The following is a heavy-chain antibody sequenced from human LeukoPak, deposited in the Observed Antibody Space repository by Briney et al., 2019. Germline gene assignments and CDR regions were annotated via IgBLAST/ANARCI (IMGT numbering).Heavy chain of an antibody. V-gene: IGHV5-51*01. CDR2: IYPGDSDT. CDR1: GYTFHSYW. CDR3: ARQESRALPPDP. J-gene: IGHJ5*02. D-gene: IGHD1-26*01. Sequence: GESLKISCKGSGYTFHSYWIAWVRQMPGKGLEWMGIIYPGDSDTRYSPSFQGQVTISADKSIRTAYLQWSSLKASDTAMYYCARQESRALPPDPWGQGTLVTVSS.